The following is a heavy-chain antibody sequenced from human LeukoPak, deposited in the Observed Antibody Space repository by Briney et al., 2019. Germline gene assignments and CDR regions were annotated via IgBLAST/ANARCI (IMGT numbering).Heavy chain of an antibody. Sequence: PGGSLRLSCAASGFTFSNAWMSWVRQAPGEGLEWVGRIKSITDGGTTDYAAPVKGRFTISRDDSKNTLYLQMNSLNTEDTAVYYCTTITMVRGVMPDYWGQGTLVTVSS. D-gene: IGHD3-10*01. CDR3: TTITMVRGVMPDY. J-gene: IGHJ4*02. CDR1: GFTFSNAW. V-gene: IGHV3-15*01. CDR2: IKSITDGGTT.